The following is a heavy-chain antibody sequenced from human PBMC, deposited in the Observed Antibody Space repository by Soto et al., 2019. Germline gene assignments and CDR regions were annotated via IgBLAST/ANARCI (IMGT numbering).Heavy chain of an antibody. CDR2: IIPILGIA. D-gene: IGHD6-13*01. J-gene: IGHJ1*01. V-gene: IGHV1-69*02. Sequence: ASVKVSCKASGGTFSSYTISWVRQAPGQGLEWMGRIIPILGIANYAQKFQGRVTITADKSTSTAYMELSSLRSEDTAVYYCAAPPYSSSWYDFSGYFQHWGQGTLVTVSS. CDR1: GGTFSSYT. CDR3: AAPPYSSSWYDFSGYFQH.